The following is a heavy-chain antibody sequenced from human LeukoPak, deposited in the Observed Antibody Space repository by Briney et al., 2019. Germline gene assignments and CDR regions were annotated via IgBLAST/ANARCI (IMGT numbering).Heavy chain of an antibody. CDR2: ISYDGTNK. CDR1: GFTFSHSG. CDR3: AKSAAIYYDSSGRFDY. V-gene: IGHV3-30*18. D-gene: IGHD3-22*01. Sequence: GGSLRLSCVASGFTFSHSGMHWVRQAPGKGLEWVAVISYDGTNKYYADSVKGRFTISRDNSKNTLYLQMNSLRAEDTAVYYCAKSAAIYYDSSGRFDYWGQGTLVTVSS. J-gene: IGHJ4*02.